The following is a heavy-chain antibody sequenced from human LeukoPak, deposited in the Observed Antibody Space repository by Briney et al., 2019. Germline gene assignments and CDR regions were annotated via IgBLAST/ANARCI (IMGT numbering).Heavy chain of an antibody. J-gene: IGHJ5*02. V-gene: IGHV4-4*07. Sequence: PSETLSPTCAVSGYSITSGYYWAWIRQPAGKGLEWIGRIYTSGSTNYNPSLKSRVTMSVDTSKNQFSLKLSSVTAADTAVYYCARDIKYQLLLGNWFDPWGQGTLVTVSS. CDR2: IYTSGST. CDR3: ARDIKYQLLLGNWFDP. CDR1: GYSITSGYY. D-gene: IGHD2-2*01.